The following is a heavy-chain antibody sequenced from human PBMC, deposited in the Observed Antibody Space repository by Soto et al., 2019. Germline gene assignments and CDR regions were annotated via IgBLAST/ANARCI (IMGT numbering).Heavy chain of an antibody. J-gene: IGHJ4*02. CDR3: AKDAGVGRFTIFLGYFDY. CDR1: GFTFSSYA. V-gene: IGHV3-23*01. Sequence: GGSLRLSCAASGFTFSSYAMSWVRQAPGKGLEWVSAISGSGGSTYYADSVKGRFTISRDNSKNTLYLQMNSLRAEDTAVYYCAKDAGVGRFTIFLGYFDYWGQGTLVTVSS. CDR2: ISGSGGST. D-gene: IGHD3-3*01.